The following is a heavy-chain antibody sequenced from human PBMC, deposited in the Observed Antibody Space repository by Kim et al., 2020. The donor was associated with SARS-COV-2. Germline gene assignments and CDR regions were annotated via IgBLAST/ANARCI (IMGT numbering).Heavy chain of an antibody. CDR2: INPSGGST. D-gene: IGHD4-17*01. CDR3: ARQTTVTTIVGWFDP. Sequence: ASVKVSCKASGYTFTSYYMHWVRQAPGQGLEWMGIINPSGGSTSYAQKFQGRVTMTRDTSTSTVYMELSSLRSEDTAVYYCARQTTVTTIVGWFDPWGQGTLVTVSS. J-gene: IGHJ5*02. V-gene: IGHV1-46*01. CDR1: GYTFTSYY.